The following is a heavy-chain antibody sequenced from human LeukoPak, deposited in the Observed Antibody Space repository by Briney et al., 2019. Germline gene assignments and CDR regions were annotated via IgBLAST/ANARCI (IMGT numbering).Heavy chain of an antibody. CDR1: GFTFSSYA. V-gene: IGHV3-64*01. CDR2: ISSNGGST. J-gene: IGHJ6*02. Sequence: GGSLRLSCAASGFTFSSYAMLWVRQAPGKGLEYVSAISSNGGSTYYANSVKGRFTISRDNSKNTLYLQMGSLRAEDMAVYYCARSGMDVWGQGTTVTVSS. CDR3: ARSGMDV.